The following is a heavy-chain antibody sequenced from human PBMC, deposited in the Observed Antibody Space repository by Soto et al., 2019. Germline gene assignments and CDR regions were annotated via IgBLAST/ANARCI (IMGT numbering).Heavy chain of an antibody. J-gene: IGHJ3*01. D-gene: IGHD6-19*01. Sequence: QVQLQESGPGLVKPSETLSLTCTGSGGSISSYYWSWIRQPPGKGLECIGYIYYSGSTNYNPSLKTRVTISVDTAKNQFSLKPSAVTAADTAVYYCARDLAVAGTAFDFWGQGTMVTVSS. CDR1: GGSISSYY. CDR3: ARDLAVAGTAFDF. CDR2: IYYSGST. V-gene: IGHV4-59*01.